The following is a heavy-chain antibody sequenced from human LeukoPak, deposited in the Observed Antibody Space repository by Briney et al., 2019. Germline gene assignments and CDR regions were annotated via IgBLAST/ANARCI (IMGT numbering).Heavy chain of an antibody. D-gene: IGHD2-2*01. J-gene: IGHJ3*02. CDR1: GYSFTSYW. CDR2: FDPSDSYT. Sequence: GESLKISCKGSGYSFTSYWISWVGQMPGKGLEWMGRFDPSDSYTNYNPSFQGHVTISADKSISTAYLQWSSLKASDTAMYYCARGGAVERYCSSTSCYWVDAFDIWGQGTMVTVSS. V-gene: IGHV5-10-1*01. CDR3: ARGGAVERYCSSTSCYWVDAFDI.